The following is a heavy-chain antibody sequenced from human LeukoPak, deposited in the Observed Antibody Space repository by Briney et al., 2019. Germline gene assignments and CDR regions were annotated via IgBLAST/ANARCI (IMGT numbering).Heavy chain of an antibody. CDR1: GFIVSSKY. CDR2: VYSNDDT. D-gene: IGHD2-21*02. J-gene: IGHJ6*02. CDR3: GSSTVHYYNYGMDV. V-gene: IGHV3-53*01. Sequence: GGPLRLSCAASGFIVSSKYMSWVRQAPGKGLEWVSTVYSNDDTYYADPVKGRFSISRDKSKNTLYLQMNSLRAEDTAVYYCGSSTVHYYNYGMDVWGQGATVTVSS.